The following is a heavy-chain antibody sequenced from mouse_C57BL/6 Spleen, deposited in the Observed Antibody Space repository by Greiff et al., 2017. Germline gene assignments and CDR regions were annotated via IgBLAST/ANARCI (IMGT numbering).Heavy chain of an antibody. J-gene: IGHJ4*01. D-gene: IGHD4-1*01. V-gene: IGHV5-9*01. CDR1: GFTFSSYT. CDR3: ARQGGTFAMDY. Sequence: EVKLEESGGGLVKPGGSLKLSCAASGFTFSSYTMSWVRQTPEKRLEWVATISGGGGNTYYPDSVKGRFTISRDNAKNTLYLQMSSLRSEDTSLDYCARQGGTFAMDYWGQGTSVTVSS. CDR2: ISGGGGNT.